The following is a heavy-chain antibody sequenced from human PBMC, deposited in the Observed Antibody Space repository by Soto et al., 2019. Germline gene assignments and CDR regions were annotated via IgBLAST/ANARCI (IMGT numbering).Heavy chain of an antibody. D-gene: IGHD1-1*01. J-gene: IGHJ6*02. CDR1: GYTFTSYY. V-gene: IGHV1-46*01. Sequence: ASVKVSCKASGYTFTSYYMHWVRQAPGQGLEWMGIINPSGGSTSYAQKFQGRVTMTRDTSTSTVYMELSSLRSEDTAVYYCARDKTGLTPFRRPNPYGMDVWGQGTTVTVSS. CDR3: ARDKTGLTPFRRPNPYGMDV. CDR2: INPSGGST.